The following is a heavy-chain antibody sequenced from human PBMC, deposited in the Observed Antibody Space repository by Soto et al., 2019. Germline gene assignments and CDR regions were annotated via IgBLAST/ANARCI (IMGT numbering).Heavy chain of an antibody. CDR3: AREGDIVLVLVPIPVRAWFDP. V-gene: IGHV1-2*04. J-gene: IGHJ5*02. CDR2: INPNSGGT. D-gene: IGHD2-2*01. Sequence: GASVKVSCKASGYTFTRYYMHWVGQAPGQRLEWMGWINPNSGGTNYAQKFQGWVTMTRDSSISTAYMELSRLRSDDTAVYYCAREGDIVLVLVPIPVRAWFDPSGQGTLVTVSS. CDR1: GYTFTRYY.